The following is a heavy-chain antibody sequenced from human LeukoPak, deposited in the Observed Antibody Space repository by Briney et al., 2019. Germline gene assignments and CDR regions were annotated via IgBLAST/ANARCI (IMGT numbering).Heavy chain of an antibody. J-gene: IGHJ6*02. D-gene: IGHD2-2*01. CDR1: GFTFSSYA. CDR2: ISGSGGST. V-gene: IGHV3-23*01. CDR3: ARDPGYCSSTSCPRYYYYGMDV. Sequence: GGSLRLSCAASGFTFSSYAMGWVRQAPGKGLEWVSAISGSGGSTYYADSVKGRFTISRDNSKNTLYLQMNSLRAEDTAVYYCARDPGYCSSTSCPRYYYYGMDVWGQGTTVTVSS.